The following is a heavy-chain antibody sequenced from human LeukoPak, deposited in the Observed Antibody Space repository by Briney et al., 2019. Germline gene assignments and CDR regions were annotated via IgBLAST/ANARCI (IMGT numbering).Heavy chain of an antibody. D-gene: IGHD6-6*01. Sequence: PGGSLRLSCAASGFTFSSYGMHWVRQAPGKGLEWVAVISYDGSNKYYADSVKGRFTISRDNSKNTLYLQMNSLRAEDTAVYYCAKDQYSSSDGMDVWGQGTTVTVS. V-gene: IGHV3-30*18. CDR3: AKDQYSSSDGMDV. J-gene: IGHJ6*02. CDR1: GFTFSSYG. CDR2: ISYDGSNK.